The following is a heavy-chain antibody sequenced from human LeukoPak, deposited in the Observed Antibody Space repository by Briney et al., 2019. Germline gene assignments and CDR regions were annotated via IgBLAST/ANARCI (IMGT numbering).Heavy chain of an antibody. D-gene: IGHD3-10*01. Sequence: GGPLRLSCAASGFTFSSYAMSWVRQAPGKGLEWVSAISGSGGSTYYADSVKGRFTISRDNSKNTLYLQMNSLRAEDTAVYYCAKNYGSGSYYNYRTFDYWGQGTLVTVSS. CDR1: GFTFSSYA. V-gene: IGHV3-23*01. CDR3: AKNYGSGSYYNYRTFDY. J-gene: IGHJ4*02. CDR2: ISGSGGST.